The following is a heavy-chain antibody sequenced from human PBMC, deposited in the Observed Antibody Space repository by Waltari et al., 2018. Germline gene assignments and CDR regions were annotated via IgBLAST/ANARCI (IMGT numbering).Heavy chain of an antibody. D-gene: IGHD2-2*01. J-gene: IGHJ2*01. CDR3: VREHYHLGYLDL. V-gene: IGHV3-20*01. CDR2: ISWNGGSK. Sequence: EVQLVESGGRLVRPGGSLRLSCAASGFNFEDYGMTWVRQAPGKGVEWGSCISWNGGSKGYGDALKGRFNISRDNAKNSLYLEINNLRVDDTALYHCVREHYHLGYLDLWGRGTLVTVSS. CDR1: GFNFEDYG.